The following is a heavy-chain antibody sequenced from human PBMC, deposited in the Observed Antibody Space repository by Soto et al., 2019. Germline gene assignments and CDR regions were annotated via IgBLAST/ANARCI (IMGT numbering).Heavy chain of an antibody. D-gene: IGHD6-19*01. V-gene: IGHV1-2*02. J-gene: IGHJ4*02. CDR3: ASAAVTGTAGLDF. CDR2: INPNSGGT. CDR1: GYTLTDNY. Sequence: ASVKVSCKASGYTLTDNYMHWVRQAPGQGLEWMGWINPNSGGTKSAEKFQGRVTMTRDTSISTAYMELSRLTSDDTAVYYCASAAVTGTAGLDFWGQGTQVNVSS.